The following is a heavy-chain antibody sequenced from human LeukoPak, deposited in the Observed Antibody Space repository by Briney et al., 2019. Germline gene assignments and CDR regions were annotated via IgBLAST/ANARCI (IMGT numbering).Heavy chain of an antibody. CDR3: ARVGVYGSGSFSYYYYYYMDV. CDR2: IYYSGST. CDR1: GGSITNYY. J-gene: IGHJ6*03. D-gene: IGHD3-10*01. Sequence: PSETLSLTCTVSGGSITNYYWSWIRQPPGKGLEWIGYIYYSGSTKYKSSLKSRVTISVDTSKNQFSLKLSSVTAADTAVYYCARVGVYGSGSFSYYYYYYMDVWGKGTTVTVSS. V-gene: IGHV4-59*12.